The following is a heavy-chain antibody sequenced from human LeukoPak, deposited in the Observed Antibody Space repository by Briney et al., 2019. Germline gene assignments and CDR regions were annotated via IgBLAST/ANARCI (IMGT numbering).Heavy chain of an antibody. Sequence: SETLSLTCTVSGYSISSGYYWGWIRQPPGKGLEWIGSIYHSGSTYYNPSLKSRVTISVDTSKNQFSPKLSSVTAADTAVYYCARELEEDTVTTKSSWFDPWGQGTLVTVSS. CDR2: IYHSGST. J-gene: IGHJ5*02. CDR1: GYSISSGYY. CDR3: ARELEEDTVTTKSSWFDP. V-gene: IGHV4-38-2*02. D-gene: IGHD4-17*01.